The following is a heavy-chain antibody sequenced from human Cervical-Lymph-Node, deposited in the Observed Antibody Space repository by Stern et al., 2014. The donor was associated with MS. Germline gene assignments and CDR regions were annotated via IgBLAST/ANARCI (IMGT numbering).Heavy chain of an antibody. V-gene: IGHV2-70*04. Sequence: QITLKESVPALVNPTQALTLTCSFSGFSLSTDGMRVGWIRQPPGKSLEWLAGIDWDDDKFYPPFLKTRLTISKDTSKNQVVLTVTNMDPVDTATYYCARSLAGVFDYWGQGALVTVSS. CDR1: GFSLSTDGMR. J-gene: IGHJ4*02. CDR3: ARSLAGVFDY. CDR2: IDWDDDK.